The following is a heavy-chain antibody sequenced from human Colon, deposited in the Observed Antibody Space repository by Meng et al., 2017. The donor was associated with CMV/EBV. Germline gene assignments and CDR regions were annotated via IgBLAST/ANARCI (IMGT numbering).Heavy chain of an antibody. D-gene: IGHD4-11*01. CDR3: ARGSNSSLDP. J-gene: IGHJ5*02. Sequence: GESLKISCAASGSSFSNSWMIWVRRAPGKGLEWVAIISHDGATKNYAESVKGRFSISMDNLQNTVTVQMNSLRVGDTALYYCARGSNSSLDPWGQGTVVTVSS. CDR2: ISHDGATK. CDR1: GSSFSNSW. V-gene: IGHV3-30*03.